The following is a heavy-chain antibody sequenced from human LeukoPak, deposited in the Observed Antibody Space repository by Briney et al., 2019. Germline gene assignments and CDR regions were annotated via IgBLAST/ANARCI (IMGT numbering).Heavy chain of an antibody. V-gene: IGHV3-48*03. Sequence: GGSLRLSCAASGFTFSSYEMNWVRQAPGKGLEWVSYISSSGSTIYYADSVKGRFTISRDNSKNTLYLQMNSLRAEDTAVYYCAKEPGFTAVGTYFDYWGQGTLVTVSS. CDR3: AKEPGFTAVGTYFDY. D-gene: IGHD5-18*01. CDR2: ISSSGSTI. CDR1: GFTFSSYE. J-gene: IGHJ4*02.